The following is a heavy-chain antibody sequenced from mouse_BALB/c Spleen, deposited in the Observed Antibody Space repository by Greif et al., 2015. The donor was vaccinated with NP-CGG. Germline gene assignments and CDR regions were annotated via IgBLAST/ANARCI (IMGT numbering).Heavy chain of an antibody. Sequence: QVQLQQSGPELVKPGASVKISCKASGYSFTSYYIHWVRQRPGQGLEWIGWIFPGSGNTKYNEKFKGKATLTADTSSSTAYMRLSSLTSEDSAVYFCARWLRDVGYFDVWGAGTTVTVSS. CDR2: IFPGSGNT. CDR3: ARWLRDVGYFDV. V-gene: IGHV1-66*01. CDR1: GYSFTSYY. D-gene: IGHD2-2*01. J-gene: IGHJ1*01.